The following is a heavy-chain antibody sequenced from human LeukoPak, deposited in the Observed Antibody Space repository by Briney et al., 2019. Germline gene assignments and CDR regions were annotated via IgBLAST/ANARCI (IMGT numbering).Heavy chain of an antibody. J-gene: IGHJ4*02. Sequence: GGSLRLSCAASGFTFSNYAMSWVRQAPGKGLEWVSAISGSGGSTYYADSVKCRFTISRDNSKNSLYLQMNSLRADDTAVYYCARVLHKRNYDGSDYYGYWGQGTLVTVSS. CDR3: ARVLHKRNYDGSDYYGY. CDR2: ISGSGGST. CDR1: GFTFSNYA. D-gene: IGHD3-22*01. V-gene: IGHV3-23*01.